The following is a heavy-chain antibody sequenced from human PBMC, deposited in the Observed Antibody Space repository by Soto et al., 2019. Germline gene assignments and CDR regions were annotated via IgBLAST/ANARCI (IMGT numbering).Heavy chain of an antibody. D-gene: IGHD2-21*02. CDR2: INAGNGNT. V-gene: IGHV1-3*01. J-gene: IGHJ5*02. CDR1: GYTFTSYA. Sequence: QVQLVQSGAEVKKPGASVKVSCKASGYTFTSYAMHWVRQAPGQRLEWMGWINAGNGNTKYSQKFQGRVTITRDTSASTAYMELSSLRSEDTAVYYCARACGGDCYYNCFDPWGQGTLVTVSS. CDR3: ARACGGDCYYNCFDP.